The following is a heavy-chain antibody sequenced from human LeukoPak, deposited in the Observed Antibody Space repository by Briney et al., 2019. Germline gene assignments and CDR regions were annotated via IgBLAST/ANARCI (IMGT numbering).Heavy chain of an antibody. D-gene: IGHD2-21*02. Sequence: PAGGSLRLSCVASKFNFFSYGMQWVRQAPGKGLVWVSRIFTDGSTTSYADSVKGRFTISRDNARNTLYLQMNSLRVEDTAVYYCVRELPREVTLDYWGQGTLVTVSP. CDR3: VRELPREVTLDY. V-gene: IGHV3-74*01. CDR2: IFTDGSTT. CDR1: KFNFFSYG. J-gene: IGHJ4*01.